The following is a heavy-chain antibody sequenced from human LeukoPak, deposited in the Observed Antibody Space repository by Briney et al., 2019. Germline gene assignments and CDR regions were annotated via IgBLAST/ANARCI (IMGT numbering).Heavy chain of an antibody. J-gene: IGHJ6*02. V-gene: IGHV3-43D*03. CDR2: ISWDGGST. CDR1: GFTFDDYA. CDR3: AKDGRGFFGIGYYYYGMDV. D-gene: IGHD3-3*01. Sequence: PGGSLRVSCAASGFTFDDYAMHWVRQAPGKGLEWVSLISWDGGSTYYADSVKGRFTISRDNSKNSLYLQMNSLRAEDTALYYCAKDGRGFFGIGYYYYGMDVWGQGTTVTVSS.